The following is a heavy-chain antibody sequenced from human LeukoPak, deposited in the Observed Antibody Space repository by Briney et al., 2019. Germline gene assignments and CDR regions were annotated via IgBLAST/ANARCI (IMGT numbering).Heavy chain of an antibody. J-gene: IGHJ2*01. CDR2: IYYSGST. CDR1: GGSISSSSYY. CDR3: ARNDWKVVTTPYWYFDL. Sequence: NPSETLSLTCTVSGGSISSSSYYWGWIRQPPGKGLEWIGSIYYSGSTYYNPSLKSRVTISVDTSKNHFSLKLSSVTAADTAVYYCARNDWKVVTTPYWYFDLWGRGTLVTVSS. V-gene: IGHV4-39*07. D-gene: IGHD4-23*01.